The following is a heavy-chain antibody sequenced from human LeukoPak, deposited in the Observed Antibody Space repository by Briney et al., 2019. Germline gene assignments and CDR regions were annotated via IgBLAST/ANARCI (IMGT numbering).Heavy chain of an antibody. CDR2: VYYTGST. V-gene: IGHV4-39*01. Sequence: PSETLSLTCTVSGVSISSSTYYWGWIRQPPGKGLEWIGSVYYTGSTYYNPSLKSRITVLLDTSKNQISLKLSSVTAADTAVYYCSRGSYDILTGYSTLGEYWGQGTLVTVSS. D-gene: IGHD3-9*01. J-gene: IGHJ4*02. CDR3: SRGSYDILTGYSTLGEY. CDR1: GVSISSSTYY.